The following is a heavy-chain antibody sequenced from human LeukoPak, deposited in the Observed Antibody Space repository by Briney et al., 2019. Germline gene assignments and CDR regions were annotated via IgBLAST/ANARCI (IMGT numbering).Heavy chain of an antibody. V-gene: IGHV3-23*01. J-gene: IGHJ4*02. CDR1: GFIFINYA. Sequence: GGSLRLSCAASGFIFINYAMSSVRQAPGKGLEWVSAIVGRGSSTYYADSVKGRFTISRDNSKNPLYLQLNRLRGEDTAVYYWAKWGDYDILSGYYDSDYWGQGTLVTVSS. CDR3: AKWGDYDILSGYYDSDY. CDR2: IVGRGSST. D-gene: IGHD3-9*01.